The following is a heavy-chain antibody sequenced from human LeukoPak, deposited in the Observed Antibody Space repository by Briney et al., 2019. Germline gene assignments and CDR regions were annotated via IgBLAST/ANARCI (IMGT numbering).Heavy chain of an antibody. CDR3: ARGAEYYAIWRGYAGYSDY. J-gene: IGHJ4*02. Sequence: SETLSLTCTVSGYSISNGYYWGWIRQPPGKGLEWVGSISHRGSTYYNPSLRSRITISLDRSKQKFSLKLTSVSAADTAVYFCARGAEYYAIWRGYAGYSDYWGQGISVTVSS. CDR2: ISHRGST. V-gene: IGHV4-38-2*02. D-gene: IGHD3-3*01. CDR1: GYSISNGYY.